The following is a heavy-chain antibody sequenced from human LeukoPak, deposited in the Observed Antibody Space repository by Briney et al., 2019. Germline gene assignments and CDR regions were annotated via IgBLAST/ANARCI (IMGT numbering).Heavy chain of an antibody. CDR2: ISSSGGGT. CDR3: AASGDYVADDY. J-gene: IGHJ4*02. D-gene: IGHD4-17*01. CDR1: GFTFGTYA. Sequence: GGSPRLSCAASGFTFGTYAMSWVRQAPGKGLEWVSAISSSGGGTYYADSVKGRFTISRDNSKSTLYLQMSRLRAEDTAVYYCAASGDYVADDYWGQGTLVTVSS. V-gene: IGHV3-23*01.